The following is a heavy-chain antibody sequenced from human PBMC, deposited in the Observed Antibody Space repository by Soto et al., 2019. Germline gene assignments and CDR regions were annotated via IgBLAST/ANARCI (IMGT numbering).Heavy chain of an antibody. J-gene: IGHJ3*02. CDR3: ARTIASGSRDAFEI. D-gene: IGHD6-19*01. V-gene: IGHV5-51*01. CDR1: GYRFTNYW. CDR2: IYPGDSDT. Sequence: PGESLKISCKGSGYRFTNYWIGWVRQMPGKGLEWMGIIYPGDSDTRYSPSFQGQVTISGDKSITTAYLQWSSLKASDTAMYYCARTIASGSRDAFEIWGQGTMVNVS.